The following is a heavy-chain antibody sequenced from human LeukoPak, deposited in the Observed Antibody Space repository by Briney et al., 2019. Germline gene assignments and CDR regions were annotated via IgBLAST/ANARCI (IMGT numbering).Heavy chain of an antibody. J-gene: IGHJ6*03. V-gene: IGHV3-30-3*01. Sequence: PGGSLRLSCAAPGFTFSSYAMHWVRQAPGKGLEWVAVISYDGSNKYYADSVKGRFTISRDNAKNSLYLQMNSLRAEDTAVYYCARDYLLEWFHYYYYMDVWGKGTTVTVSS. CDR2: ISYDGSNK. CDR3: ARDYLLEWFHYYYYMDV. D-gene: IGHD3-3*01. CDR1: GFTFSSYA.